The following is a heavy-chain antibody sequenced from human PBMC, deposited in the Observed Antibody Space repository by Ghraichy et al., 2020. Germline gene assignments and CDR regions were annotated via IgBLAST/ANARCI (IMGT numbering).Heavy chain of an antibody. CDR2: IKQDGSEK. CDR1: GFTFSSYW. D-gene: IGHD3-3*01. CDR3: ARAQTALWSGYLY. Sequence: GGSLRLSCAASGFTFSSYWMSWVRQAPGKGLEWVANIKQDGSEKYYVDSVKGRFTISRDNAKNSLYLQMNSLRAEDTAVYYCARAQTALWSGYLYWGQGTLVTVSS. V-gene: IGHV3-7*01. J-gene: IGHJ4*02.